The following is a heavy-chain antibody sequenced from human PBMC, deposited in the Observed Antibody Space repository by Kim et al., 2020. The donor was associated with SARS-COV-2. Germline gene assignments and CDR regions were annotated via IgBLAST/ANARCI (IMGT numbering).Heavy chain of an antibody. CDR2: ISSSGGST. Sequence: GGSLRLSCAASGFTFSSYSMSWVRQAPGKGLEWVSAISSSGGSTYYADSVKGRFTISRDNSKNTLYLQMHSLRAEDTAVYYCAKDFSKYYYDSSGYRGSTGVWGKGNPVTVS. J-gene: IGHJ6*01. V-gene: IGHV3-23*01. CDR1: GFTFSSYS. D-gene: IGHD3-22*01. CDR3: AKDFSKYYYDSSGYRGSTGV.